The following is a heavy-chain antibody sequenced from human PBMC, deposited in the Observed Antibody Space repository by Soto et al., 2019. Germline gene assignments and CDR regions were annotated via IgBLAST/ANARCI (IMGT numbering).Heavy chain of an antibody. D-gene: IGHD3-3*01. V-gene: IGHV3-30*18. CDR3: AKDRALLRFLEWLLDDAFDI. Sequence: QVQLVESGGGVVQPGRSLRLSCAASGFTFSSYGMHWVRQDPGKGLEWVAVISYDGSNKYYADSVKGRFTISRDNSKNTLYLQMNSLRAEDTAVYYCAKDRALLRFLEWLLDDAFDIWGQGTMVTVSS. CDR1: GFTFSSYG. CDR2: ISYDGSNK. J-gene: IGHJ3*02.